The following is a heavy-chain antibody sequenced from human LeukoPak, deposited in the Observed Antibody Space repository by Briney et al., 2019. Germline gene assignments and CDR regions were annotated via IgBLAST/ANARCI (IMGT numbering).Heavy chain of an antibody. CDR3: ARGQSDAIDM. V-gene: IGHV4-30-4*01. CDR1: GGSIGSGDYY. Sequence: SQTLSLTCTVSGGSIGSGDYYWSWIRQPPGKGLEWIGYNYDSGSAYYNPSLKSRVTISVDTSKNQLSLKLSSVTAADTAGYYCARGQSDAIDMWGEGTMVTVSS. CDR2: NYDSGSA. J-gene: IGHJ3*02.